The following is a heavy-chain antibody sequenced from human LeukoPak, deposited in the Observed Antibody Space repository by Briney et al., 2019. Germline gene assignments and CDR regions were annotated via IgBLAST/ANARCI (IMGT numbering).Heavy chain of an antibody. CDR3: ARDRDYGDLPFDY. CDR2: ISSSSYI. J-gene: IGHJ4*02. CDR1: GFTFSSYS. Sequence: PGGSLRLPCAASGFTFSSYSMNWVRQAPGKGLEWVSSISSSSYIYYADSVKGRFTISRDNAKNSLYLQMNSLRAEDTAVYYCARDRDYGDLPFDYWGQGTLVTVSS. D-gene: IGHD4-17*01. V-gene: IGHV3-21*01.